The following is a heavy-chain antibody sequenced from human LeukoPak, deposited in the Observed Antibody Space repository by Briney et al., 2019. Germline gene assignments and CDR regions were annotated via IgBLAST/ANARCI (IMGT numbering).Heavy chain of an antibody. CDR2: ITNGGSTI. V-gene: IGHV3-11*01. J-gene: IGHJ6*02. Sequence: PGGSLRLSCAASGFTCSDYNMNWVRQAPGKGLEWVSYITNGGSTIHHADSVKGRFTISRDNAKKTLYLQMNSLRAEDTAVYYCARSIGLTGGGVDVWGQGTTVTVSS. D-gene: IGHD3-9*01. CDR1: GFTCSDYN. CDR3: ARSIGLTGGGVDV.